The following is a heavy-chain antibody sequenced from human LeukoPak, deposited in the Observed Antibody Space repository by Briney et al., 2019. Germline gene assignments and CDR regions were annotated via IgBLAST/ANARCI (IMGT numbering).Heavy chain of an antibody. D-gene: IGHD4-23*01. J-gene: IGHJ4*02. CDR3: ARDRRGGNFFDY. CDR2: IFYSGST. V-gene: IGHV4-31*03. CDR1: GGSISSGGYY. Sequence: SATLSLTCTVSGGSISSGGYYWRWIRQHPGKGLEWIGFIFYSGSTYYHPSLKSRFTMSVDTSKNQFSLKLSSVTGADTAVYYCARDRRGGNFFDYGGQGTLGSVSA.